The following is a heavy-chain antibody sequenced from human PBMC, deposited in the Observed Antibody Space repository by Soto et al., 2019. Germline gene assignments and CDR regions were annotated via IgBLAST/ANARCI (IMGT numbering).Heavy chain of an antibody. J-gene: IGHJ2*01. CDR3: VRDPCGDCFDWYFDL. CDR2: ISYDVTTK. CDR1: GVAFSIFA. V-gene: IGHV3-30*09. D-gene: IGHD2-21*02. Sequence: QLVESGGGVVQPAGSLRLSSAASGVAFSIFALHWLRQAPGKGLEWVALISYDVTTKYYPDAVKCRFAISQDNSNNTLYLEMNRLRPEDTAFYYCVRDPCGDCFDWYFDLWGHGTLVTVSS.